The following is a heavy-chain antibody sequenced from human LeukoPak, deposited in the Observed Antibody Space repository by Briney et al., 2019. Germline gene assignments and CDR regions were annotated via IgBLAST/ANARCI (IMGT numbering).Heavy chain of an antibody. D-gene: IGHD3-16*01. CDR2: ISDSADTI. J-gene: IGHJ4*02. CDR3: AREGGDWGEGYFDY. CDR1: GFTFSDSY. V-gene: IGHV3-11*01. Sequence: PGGSLRLSCAASGFTFSDSYMSWIRQVPGKGLEWISYISDSADTIYYADSVKGRFTISRDNAKNSLYLQMNSLRAEDTAVYYWAREGGDWGEGYFDYWGQGTLVTVSS.